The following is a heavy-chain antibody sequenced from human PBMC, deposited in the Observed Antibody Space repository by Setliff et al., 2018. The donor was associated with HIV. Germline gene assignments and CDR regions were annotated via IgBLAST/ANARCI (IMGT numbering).Heavy chain of an antibody. CDR3: ARDLGDYYDGSPHHHRYFYGMDV. V-gene: IGHV4-61*02. CDR1: GDSIGPGSNY. D-gene: IGHD3-22*01. J-gene: IGHJ6*02. CDR2: TSSRGET. Sequence: SETLSLTCTVSGDSIGPGSNYWSWIRQPAGKGLEWIGRTSSRGETTYSTSLRGRVTIFVDMSKNQFSLKLTSVTAADTAVYYCARDLGDYYDGSPHHHRYFYGMDVWGQGTTVTVSS.